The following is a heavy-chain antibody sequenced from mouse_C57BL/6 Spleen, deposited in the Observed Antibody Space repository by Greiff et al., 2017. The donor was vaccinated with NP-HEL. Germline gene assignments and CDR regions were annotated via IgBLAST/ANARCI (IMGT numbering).Heavy chain of an antibody. J-gene: IGHJ1*03. D-gene: IGHD1-1*01. CDR3: ARRGSSYRYWYFDV. CDR2: IYPGDGDT. CDR1: GYAFSSSW. V-gene: IGHV1-82*01. Sequence: VKLMESGPELVKPGASVKISCKASGYAFSSSWMNWVKQRPGKGLEWIGRIYPGDGDTNYNGKFKGKATLTADKSSSTAYMQLSSLTSEDSAVYFCARRGSSYRYWYFDVWGTGTTVTVSS.